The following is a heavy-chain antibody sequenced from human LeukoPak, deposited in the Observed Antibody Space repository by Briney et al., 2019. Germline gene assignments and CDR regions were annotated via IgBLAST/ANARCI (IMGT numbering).Heavy chain of an antibody. CDR3: AKAPGIVVVIFDY. Sequence: GGSLRLSCAASGFNFGNYGMNWVRQAPGKGLEWVSGIRASGRTTDYADSVKGRFTISRDTSKNTLHLQMNSLRAEDTAVYYCAKAPGIVVVIFDYWGQGTLVTVSS. CDR1: GFNFGNYG. J-gene: IGHJ4*02. CDR2: IRASGRTT. V-gene: IGHV3-23*01. D-gene: IGHD3-22*01.